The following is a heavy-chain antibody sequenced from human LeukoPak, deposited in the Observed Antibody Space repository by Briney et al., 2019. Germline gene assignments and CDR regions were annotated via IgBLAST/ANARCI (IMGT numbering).Heavy chain of an antibody. CDR3: ARGSHSWDSSGWYYFDY. J-gene: IGHJ4*02. Sequence: ASVKVFCKASGGTFSSYAISWVRQAPGQGLEWMGGIIPIFGTANYAQKFQGRVTITADESTSTAYMELSSLRSEDTAVYYCARGSHSWDSSGWYYFDYWGQGTLVTVSS. D-gene: IGHD6-19*01. CDR2: IIPIFGTA. V-gene: IGHV1-69*01. CDR1: GGTFSSYA.